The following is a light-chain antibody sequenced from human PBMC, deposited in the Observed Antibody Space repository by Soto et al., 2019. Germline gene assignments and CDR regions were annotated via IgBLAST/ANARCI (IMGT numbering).Light chain of an antibody. CDR1: QSVGTS. J-gene: IGKJ1*01. CDR3: QHYSDWPT. V-gene: IGKV3-15*01. Sequence: EVVMTQSPGTLSVSPGERVTLSCKASQSVGTSLAWYQQKPGQAPRLLIYGASTRATDIPARFSGSGSGTEFTLTISSLQSEDCSVYFCQHYSDWPTFGQATRVEIK. CDR2: GAS.